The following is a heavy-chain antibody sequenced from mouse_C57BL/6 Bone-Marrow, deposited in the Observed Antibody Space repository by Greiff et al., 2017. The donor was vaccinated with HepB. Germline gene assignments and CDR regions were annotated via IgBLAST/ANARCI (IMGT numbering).Heavy chain of an antibody. V-gene: IGHV1-15*01. D-gene: IGHD2-4*01. CDR3: TRQDYDPAWFAY. Sequence: QVQLQQSGAELVRPGASVTLSCKASGYTFTDYEMHWVKQTPVHGLEWIGAIDPETGGTAYNQKFKGKAILTADKSSSTTYMELRSLTSEDSAVFDCTRQDYDPAWFAYWGQGTLVTVSA. CDR2: IDPETGGT. CDR1: GYTFTDYE. J-gene: IGHJ3*01.